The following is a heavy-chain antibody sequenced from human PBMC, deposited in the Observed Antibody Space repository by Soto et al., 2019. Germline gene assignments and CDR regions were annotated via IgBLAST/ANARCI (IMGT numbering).Heavy chain of an antibody. D-gene: IGHD1-1*01. CDR3: EHVEPNKQKTDR. Sequence: GGSLRLSCVASRFSFNIYSMTWVRQGPGKGLEWVSSISGSGDSTQYADSVKGRFTISRDNSKNTLYLHMNSLRVEDTAVYYCEHVEPNKQKTDRWGQGTLVTVSS. V-gene: IGHV3-23*01. J-gene: IGHJ4*02. CDR2: ISGSGDST. CDR1: RFSFNIYS.